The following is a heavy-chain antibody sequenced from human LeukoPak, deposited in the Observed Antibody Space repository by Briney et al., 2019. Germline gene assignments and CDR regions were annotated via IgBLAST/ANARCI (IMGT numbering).Heavy chain of an antibody. D-gene: IGHD5-12*01. V-gene: IGHV3-74*01. J-gene: IGHJ4*02. CDR1: GFTFSSYW. CDR2: IKDGGTTT. CDR3: TTIRRGY. Sequence: GGSLRLSCAASGFTFSSYWIHWVRQVPGKGLVWVSRIKDGGTTTDYADSVKGRFTISRYDAKNTLYLQMNSLRAEDTAVYYCTTIRRGYWGPGTMLTVSP.